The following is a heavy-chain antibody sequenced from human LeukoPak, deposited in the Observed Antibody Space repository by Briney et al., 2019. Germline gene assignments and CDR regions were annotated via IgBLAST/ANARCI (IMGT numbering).Heavy chain of an antibody. CDR3: ARAAPLLIVVGYFDY. D-gene: IGHD2-2*01. CDR2: IYYSGST. Sequence: SQTLSLTCTVSGGSISSGDYYRSWIRQPPGKGLEWIGYIYYSGSTYYNPSLKSRVTISVDTSKNQFSLKLSSVTAADTAVYYCARAAPLLIVVGYFDYWGQGTLVTVSS. V-gene: IGHV4-30-4*08. J-gene: IGHJ4*02. CDR1: GGSISSGDYY.